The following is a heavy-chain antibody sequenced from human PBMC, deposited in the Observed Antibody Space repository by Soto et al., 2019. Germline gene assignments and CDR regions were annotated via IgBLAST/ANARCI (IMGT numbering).Heavy chain of an antibody. D-gene: IGHD2-2*01. V-gene: IGHV4-30-4*01. J-gene: IGHJ5*02. CDR2: IYYSGST. CDR1: GGSISSAAYC. Sequence: SETLSLTCTVSGGSISSAAYCWSWIRQSPEKGLEWIGYIYYSGSTYYNPSLKSRVTISADTSKKQFSLKLRSVTAADTAVYYCARVPDRWGQGTLVTVSS. CDR3: ARVPDR.